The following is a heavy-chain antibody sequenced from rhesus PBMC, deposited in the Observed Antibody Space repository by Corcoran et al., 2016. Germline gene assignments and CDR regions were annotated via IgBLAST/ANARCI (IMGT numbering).Heavy chain of an antibody. CDR2: IISGCGST. D-gene: IGHD6-25*01. J-gene: IGHJ4*01. CDR3: AKRYSGSWNVFDY. Sequence: EVQLVESGGGLAKPGGSLRLYCAASGFTFRRYWMNWVRQAPGTGLEWVSGIISGCGSTYYADSVKGRFTISRDNSKNTLSLQMNSLRAEDTAVYYCAKRYSGSWNVFDYWGQGVLVTVSS. V-gene: IGHV3S25*01. CDR1: GFTFRRYW.